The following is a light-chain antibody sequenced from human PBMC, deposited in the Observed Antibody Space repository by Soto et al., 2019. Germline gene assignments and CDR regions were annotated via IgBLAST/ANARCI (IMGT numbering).Light chain of an antibody. CDR2: LCS. V-gene: IGKV2-28*01. J-gene: IGKJ1*01. Sequence: DIVMTQSPLSLPVTPGEPASISCRSSQSLLHSNGYNYLDWYLQKPGQSPQLLIYLCSNRASGVPDRFSGSGSGTDFTLKISRVEAEDVGVYYCMQALHTPWTFGQGTKVEIK. CDR3: MQALHTPWT. CDR1: QSLLHSNGYNY.